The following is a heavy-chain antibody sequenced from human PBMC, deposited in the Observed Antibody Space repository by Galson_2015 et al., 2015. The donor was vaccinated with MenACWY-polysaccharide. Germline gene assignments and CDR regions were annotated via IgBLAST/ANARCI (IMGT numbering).Heavy chain of an antibody. CDR2: IDPDGTTT. CDR3: ARGRGEGFR. CDR1: GFSFSSYW. Sequence: SLRLSCAASGFSFSSYWMHWVRQVPGKGLAWVSQIDPDGTTTEYADSVKGRFTISRDNAKNTLYLQLNSLRAEDLGIYYCARGRGEGFRWGQGSPVTVSS. D-gene: IGHD3-10*01. V-gene: IGHV3-74*01. J-gene: IGHJ4*02.